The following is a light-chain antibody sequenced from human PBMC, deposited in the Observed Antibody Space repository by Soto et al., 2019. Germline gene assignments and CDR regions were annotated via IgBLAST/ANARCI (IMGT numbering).Light chain of an antibody. V-gene: IGLV2-14*01. CDR3: SSYTSSSSFV. CDR2: EVS. Sequence: ALTQPASVSGSPGQSITISCTGTSSDVGGYNYVSWYQQHPGKAPKLMIYEVSNRPSGVSNRFSGSKSGNTASLTISGLQAEDEADYYCSSYTSSSSFVFGTGTKVTV. J-gene: IGLJ1*01. CDR1: SSDVGGYNY.